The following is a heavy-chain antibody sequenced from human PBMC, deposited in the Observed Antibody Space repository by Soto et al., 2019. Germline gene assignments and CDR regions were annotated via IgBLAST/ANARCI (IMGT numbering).Heavy chain of an antibody. J-gene: IGHJ6*02. D-gene: IGHD2-2*01. CDR1: GGSLRSATYY. V-gene: IGHV4-30-4*01. Sequence: SETLSLTCAVSGGSLRSATYYWSWIRQHPGKGLEWIGYFYHSGSIYYNPSLKSRLTISVDTSKNQFSLKLSSVTAADTAVYYCAAVAPRKLTYPFYGVDVWGQGTTVTVSS. CDR2: FYHSGSI. CDR3: AAVAPRKLTYPFYGVDV.